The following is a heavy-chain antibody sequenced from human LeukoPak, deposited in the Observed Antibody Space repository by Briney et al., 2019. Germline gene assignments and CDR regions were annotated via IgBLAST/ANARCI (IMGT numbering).Heavy chain of an antibody. CDR1: GGTCSSYA. J-gene: IGHJ5*02. D-gene: IGHD3-10*01. CDR3: ARAGAEGECDP. Sequence: ASVKVSCKASGGTCSSYAISWLRQAPGQGLEWMGGIIPIFGTANYAQKFQGRVTVTADESTSTAYMELSSLRSEDTAVYYCARAGAEGECDPWRQGTLVTVSS. V-gene: IGHV1-69*13. CDR2: IIPIFGTA.